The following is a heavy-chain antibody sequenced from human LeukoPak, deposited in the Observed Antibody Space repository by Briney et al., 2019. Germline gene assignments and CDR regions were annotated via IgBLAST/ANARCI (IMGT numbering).Heavy chain of an antibody. Sequence: SETLSLTCAVYGGSFSGYYWRWIRQPPGKGLELIGEINHSGSTNYNPSLKSRVAISLDTSKNQFSLKLSSVTAADTAVYYCARGRQLLWFGTQGNYYYYMDVWGKGTTVTVCS. CDR3: ARGRQLLWFGTQGNYYYYMDV. CDR1: GGSFSGYY. D-gene: IGHD3-10*01. V-gene: IGHV4-34*01. J-gene: IGHJ6*03. CDR2: INHSGST.